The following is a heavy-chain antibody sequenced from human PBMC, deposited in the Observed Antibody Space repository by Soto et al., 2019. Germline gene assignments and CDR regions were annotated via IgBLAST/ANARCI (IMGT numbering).Heavy chain of an antibody. CDR2: IIPILGIA. J-gene: IGHJ5*02. V-gene: IGHV1-69*02. CDR1: GGTFSSYT. Sequence: QVQLVQSGAEVKKPGSSVKVSCKASGGTFSSYTISWVRQAPGQGLEWMGRIIPILGIANYAQKFQGRVTITADKSTSTAYMELSSLRSEDTAVYYCASEYSSSSNDRYPPFDPWGQGTLVTVSS. D-gene: IGHD6-6*01. CDR3: ASEYSSSSNDRYPPFDP.